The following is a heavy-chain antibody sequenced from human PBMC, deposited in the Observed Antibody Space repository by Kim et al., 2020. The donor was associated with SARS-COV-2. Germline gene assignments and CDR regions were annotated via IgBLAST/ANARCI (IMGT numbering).Heavy chain of an antibody. V-gene: IGHV3-48*03. D-gene: IGHD6-13*01. Sequence: GGSLRLSCAASGFTFSRYEMNWVRQAPGKGLEWISYISNGGGTIYYAESVKGRFTISRDNAKNSLYLQMNGLRAEDTAFYYCAREDLPASGTRIDAFDIWGRGTMVTVSS. CDR2: ISNGGGTI. CDR1: GFTFSRYE. CDR3: AREDLPASGTRIDAFDI. J-gene: IGHJ3*02.